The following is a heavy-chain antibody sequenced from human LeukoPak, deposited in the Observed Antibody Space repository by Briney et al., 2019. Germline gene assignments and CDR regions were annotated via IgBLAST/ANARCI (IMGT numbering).Heavy chain of an antibody. CDR3: ARGQQWLFN. D-gene: IGHD6-19*01. J-gene: IGHJ4*02. CDR2: INPNSGGT. V-gene: IGHV1-2*06. CDR1: GYTFTGYY. Sequence: ASLKVSCKASGYTFTGYYMHWVRQAPGHGLEWMGRINPNSGGTNYAQKFQGRVTMTRDTSTSTVYMELSSLRSEDTAVYYCARGQQWLFNWGQGTLVTVSS.